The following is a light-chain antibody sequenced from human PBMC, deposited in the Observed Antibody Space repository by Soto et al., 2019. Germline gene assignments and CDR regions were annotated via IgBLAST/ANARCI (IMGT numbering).Light chain of an antibody. CDR2: DVS. V-gene: IGLV2-14*01. Sequence: QFVLTQPVSVSGSPLQSVTISCTGTNSDGGGYNYDSWYQQHPCKAPKLMIYDVSNRPSGVSNRFSGSKSGNTASLTISGPQAEDESDDYCSSYTNSSTPYVFGTGTKVT. CDR3: SSYTNSSTPYV. J-gene: IGLJ1*01. CDR1: NSDGGGYNY.